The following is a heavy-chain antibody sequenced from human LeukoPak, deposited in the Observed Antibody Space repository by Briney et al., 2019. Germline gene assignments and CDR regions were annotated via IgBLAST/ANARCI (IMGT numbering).Heavy chain of an antibody. D-gene: IGHD1-26*01. Sequence: SETLSLTCAVYGGSFSGYYWSWIRQPPGKGLEWIGEINHSGSTNYNPSLKSRVTISVDTSKNRFSLKLSPVTAADTAVYYCARGQSYYVAFDIWGQGTMVTVSS. CDR2: INHSGST. CDR3: ARGQSYYVAFDI. V-gene: IGHV4-34*01. J-gene: IGHJ3*02. CDR1: GGSFSGYY.